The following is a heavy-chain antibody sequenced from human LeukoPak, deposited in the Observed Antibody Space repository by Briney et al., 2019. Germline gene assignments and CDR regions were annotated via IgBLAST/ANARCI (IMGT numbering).Heavy chain of an antibody. CDR1: GGTFSSYA. Sequence: ASVKVSCKASGGTFSSYAISWVRQASGQGLEWMGGIIPIFGTANYAQKFQGRVTITTDESTSTAYMELSSLRSEDTAVYYCARDDHSSSSYNWFDPWGQGTLVTVSS. CDR2: IIPIFGTA. J-gene: IGHJ5*02. V-gene: IGHV1-69*05. CDR3: ARDDHSSSSYNWFDP. D-gene: IGHD6-6*01.